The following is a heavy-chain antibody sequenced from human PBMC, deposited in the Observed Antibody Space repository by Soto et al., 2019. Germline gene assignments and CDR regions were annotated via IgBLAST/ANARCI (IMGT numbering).Heavy chain of an antibody. CDR2: INHSGST. CDR3: ARGRHFYYYYYDSSGYYYFDY. CDR1: CGSFSGYY. J-gene: IGHJ4*03. V-gene: IGHV4-34*01. Sequence: SETLSLTCAFYCGSFSGYYWSWIRQPPGKGLEWIGEINHSGSTNYNPSLKSRVTISVDTSKNQFSLKLSSVTAADAAVYYCARGRHFYYYYYDSSGYYYFDYWGQGTTVTVSS. D-gene: IGHD3-22*01.